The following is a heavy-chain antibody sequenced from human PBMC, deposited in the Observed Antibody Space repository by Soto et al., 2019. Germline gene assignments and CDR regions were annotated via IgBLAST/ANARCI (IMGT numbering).Heavy chain of an antibody. D-gene: IGHD3-22*01. J-gene: IGHJ4*02. CDR3: ARRYYYDSSGYGH. V-gene: IGHV4-39*01. CDR2: IYYSGST. Sequence: LSLTCTVSGGSISSSSYYWGWIRQPPGKGLEWIGSIYYSGSTYYNPSLKSRVTISVDTSKNQFSLKLSSVTAADTAVYYCARRYYYDSSGYGHWGQGTLVTVSS. CDR1: GGSISSSSYY.